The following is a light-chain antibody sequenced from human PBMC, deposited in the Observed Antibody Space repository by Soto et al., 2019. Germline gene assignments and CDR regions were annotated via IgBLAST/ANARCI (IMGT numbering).Light chain of an antibody. J-gene: IGKJ5*01. Sequence: DIVLTQSPATLSLSPGERATLSCRASQSVRSYLGWYQQRPGQAPRLLIYDASNRATGVPARFSGSGSGTDFTLTITSLEPEDLAVYYCQQCGTFGQGKRLEIK. CDR2: DAS. CDR3: QQCGT. V-gene: IGKV3-11*01. CDR1: QSVRSY.